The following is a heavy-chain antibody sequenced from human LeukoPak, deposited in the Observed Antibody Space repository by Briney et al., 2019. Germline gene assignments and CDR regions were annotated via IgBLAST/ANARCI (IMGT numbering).Heavy chain of an antibody. D-gene: IGHD4-17*01. CDR2: IYYSGST. Sequence: PSETLSLTCTVSGGSISSYYWSWIRQPPGKGLEWIGYIYYSGSTNYNPSLRSRLTISVDTSKNQFSLKLSSVTAADTAVYYCARLGATVTTYYYYGMDVWSQGTTVTVSS. J-gene: IGHJ6*02. V-gene: IGHV4-59*08. CDR3: ARLGATVTTYYYYGMDV. CDR1: GGSISSYY.